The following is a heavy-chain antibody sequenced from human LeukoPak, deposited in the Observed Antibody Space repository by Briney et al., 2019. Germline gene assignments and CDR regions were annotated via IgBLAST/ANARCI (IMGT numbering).Heavy chain of an antibody. V-gene: IGHV3-30-3*01. CDR2: ISNDGSKK. J-gene: IGHJ4*02. D-gene: IGHD3-22*01. CDR1: GFTFSSQA. CDR3: ARGNSGCLDD. Sequence: PGGSLRLSCAASGFTFSSQAMHWVRQDPGKGLEWVAVISNDGSKKYYAGSVKGRFTISRDDSKNTLYLQMNSLRAEDTAVYHCARGNSGCLDDWGRGNLVTVSS.